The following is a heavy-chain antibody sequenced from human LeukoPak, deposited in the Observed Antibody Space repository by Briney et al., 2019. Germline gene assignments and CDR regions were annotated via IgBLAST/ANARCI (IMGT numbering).Heavy chain of an antibody. J-gene: IGHJ4*02. CDR1: NYSVRSDLN. CDR2: IYQSGHA. Sequence: KTSETLSLTCKVSNYSVRSDLNWSWLRQSPGRGLEWIASIYQSGHAYYSPSLKSRVLISFDTSKKELSLKINSVTATDTALYYCASLRFADSYFDFWGQGTQVTVSS. CDR3: ASLRFADSYFDF. V-gene: IGHV4-38-2*02.